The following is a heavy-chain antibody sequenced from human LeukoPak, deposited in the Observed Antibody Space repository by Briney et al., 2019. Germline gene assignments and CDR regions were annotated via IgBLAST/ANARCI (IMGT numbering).Heavy chain of an antibody. CDR3: AREVGSSWYAGFDY. Sequence: SETLSLTCAVYGGSFSGYYWSWIRQPPGKGLEWIGEINHSGSINYNPSLKSRVTISVDTSKNQFSLKLSSVTAADTAVYYCAREVGSSWYAGFDYWGQGTLVTVSS. CDR1: GGSFSGYY. CDR2: INHSGSI. J-gene: IGHJ4*02. V-gene: IGHV4-34*01. D-gene: IGHD6-13*01.